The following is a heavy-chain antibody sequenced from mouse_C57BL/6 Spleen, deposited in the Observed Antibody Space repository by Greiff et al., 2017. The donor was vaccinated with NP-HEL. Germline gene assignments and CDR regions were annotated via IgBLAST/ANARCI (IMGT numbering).Heavy chain of an antibody. CDR2: IYPGDGDT. CDR3: ARRGYDYDVDAMDY. J-gene: IGHJ4*01. CDR1: GYAFSSSW. Sequence: QVQLKESGPELVKPGASVKISCKASGYAFSSSWMNWVKQRPGKGLEWIGRIYPGDGDTNYNGKFKGKATLTADKSSSTAYMQLSSLTSEDSAVYFCARRGYDYDVDAMDYWGQGTSVTVSS. D-gene: IGHD2-4*01. V-gene: IGHV1-82*01.